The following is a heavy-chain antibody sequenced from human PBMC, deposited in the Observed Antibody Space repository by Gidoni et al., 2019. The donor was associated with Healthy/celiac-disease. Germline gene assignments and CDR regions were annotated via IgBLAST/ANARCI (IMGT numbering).Heavy chain of an antibody. CDR1: GFSFSSYA. J-gene: IGHJ4*02. CDR2: ISSNGGST. D-gene: IGHD2-2*02. CDR3: ARAPATATPFDY. V-gene: IGHV3-64*01. Sequence: EVQLVESGGGLVQPGGSLRLSCAASGFSFSSYAMHWVRQAPGKGLEYVSAISSNGGSTYYANSVKGRFTISRDNSKNTLYLQMGSLRAEDMAVYYCARAPATATPFDYWGQGTLVTVSS.